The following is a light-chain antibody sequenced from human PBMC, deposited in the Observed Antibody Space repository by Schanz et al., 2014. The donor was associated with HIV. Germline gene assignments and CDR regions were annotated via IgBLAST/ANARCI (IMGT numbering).Light chain of an antibody. J-gene: IGKJ4*01. CDR3: QYFGNSGGT. Sequence: EIVLTQSPGSLSLSPGGRATLSCGASQRLSSSYLAWYQQKRDQPPRLVIYATSTRAAGIPDRFSGTGSGTDSTLTISSLEPEDFAVYYCQYFGNSGGTFGGGTKVEI. CDR1: QRLSSSY. CDR2: ATS. V-gene: IGKV3-20*01.